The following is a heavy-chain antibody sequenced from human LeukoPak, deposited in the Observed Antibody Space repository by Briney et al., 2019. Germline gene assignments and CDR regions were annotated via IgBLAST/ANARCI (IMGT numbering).Heavy chain of an antibody. D-gene: IGHD5-24*01. V-gene: IGHV3-30*03. CDR2: ISYDGSNK. J-gene: IGHJ4*02. CDR1: GFTFSSYG. CDR3: AGGRDGYNNYDY. Sequence: GRSLRLSCAASGFTFSSYGVHWVRQAPGKGLEWVAVISYDGSNKYYADSVKGRFTISRDNSKNTLYLQMNSLRAEDTAVYYCAGGRDGYNNYDYWGQGTLVTVSS.